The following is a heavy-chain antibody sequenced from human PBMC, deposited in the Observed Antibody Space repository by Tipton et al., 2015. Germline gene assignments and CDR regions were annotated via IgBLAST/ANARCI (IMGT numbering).Heavy chain of an antibody. D-gene: IGHD6-25*01. J-gene: IGHJ5*02. CDR2: IFHTGNT. V-gene: IGHV4-4*01. Sequence: TLSLTCTISGDSISSDYWWSWVRQPPGKGLEWIGEIFHTGNTNYNPSLMSRLTISVDKSKNQFSLKLTSVTAADTAVYFCARGGNNWLDPWGQGSLVTVSS. CDR1: GDSISSDYW. CDR3: ARGGNNWLDP.